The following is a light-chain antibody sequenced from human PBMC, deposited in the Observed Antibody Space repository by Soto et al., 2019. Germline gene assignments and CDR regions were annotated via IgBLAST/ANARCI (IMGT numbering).Light chain of an antibody. CDR2: EVS. Sequence: LTQPASVSGSPGQSITISCTGTSSDVGGYNYVSWYQQHPGKAPKLMIYEVSNRPSGVSNRFSGSKSGNTASLTISGLQAEDEADYYCSSHTSSSTQVFGTGTKVTVL. CDR1: SSDVGGYNY. CDR3: SSHTSSSTQV. V-gene: IGLV2-14*01. J-gene: IGLJ1*01.